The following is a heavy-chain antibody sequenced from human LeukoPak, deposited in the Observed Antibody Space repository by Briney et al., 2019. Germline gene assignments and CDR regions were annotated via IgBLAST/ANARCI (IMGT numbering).Heavy chain of an antibody. CDR3: AREGSHDAFDI. CDR2: IYPGDSDT. V-gene: IGHV5-51*01. J-gene: IGHJ3*02. Sequence: GESLKISCKGSGYIFSSYWIGWVRQMPGKGLEWMGIIYPGDSDTRYSPSFQGQVTISADKSFSTAYLQWNSLKASDTAMYYCAREGSHDAFDIWGQGTMVTVSS. CDR1: GYIFSSYW.